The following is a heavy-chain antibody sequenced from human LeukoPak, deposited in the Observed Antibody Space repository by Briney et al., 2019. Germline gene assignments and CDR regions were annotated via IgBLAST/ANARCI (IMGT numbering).Heavy chain of an antibody. CDR2: INHSGST. V-gene: IGHV4-34*01. D-gene: IGHD3-22*01. J-gene: IGHJ4*02. CDR3: ARAVGFGPRGGWLLSFDY. CDR1: GGSFSGYY. Sequence: SETLSLTCAVYGGSFSGYYWSWIRQPPGKGLEWIGEINHSGSTNYSPSLKSRVTISVDTSKNQFSLKLSSVTAADTAVYYCARAVGFGPRGGWLLSFDYWGQGTLVTVSS.